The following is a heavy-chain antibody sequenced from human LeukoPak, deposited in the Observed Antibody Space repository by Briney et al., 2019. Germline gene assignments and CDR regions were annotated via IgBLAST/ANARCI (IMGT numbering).Heavy chain of an antibody. CDR3: ASDKLDY. CDR1: GFTFTSAW. CDR2: IKQDGSEK. J-gene: IGHJ4*02. V-gene: IGHV3-7*01. Sequence: GGSLRLSCGASGFTFTSAWMTWVRQAPGKGLEWVANIKQDGSEKYYMDSVKGRFTISRDNAKNSLYLQMNSLRAEDTAVYYCASDKLDYWGQGTLVTVSS.